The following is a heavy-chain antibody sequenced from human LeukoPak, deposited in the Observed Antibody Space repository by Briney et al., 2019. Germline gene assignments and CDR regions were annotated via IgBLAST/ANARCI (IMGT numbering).Heavy chain of an antibody. CDR3: ARGRGSPYHFDY. CDR2: ISSSGGST. D-gene: IGHD3-16*01. J-gene: IGHJ4*02. Sequence: QPGGSLRLSCAASAFAFSNYAMTWVRQAPGKGLEWVSLISSSGGSTYYADSVKGRFTISRDNSKNTLYLQMNSLRAEDTAVYYCARGRGSPYHFDYWGQGTLVTVSS. V-gene: IGHV3-23*01. CDR1: AFAFSNYA.